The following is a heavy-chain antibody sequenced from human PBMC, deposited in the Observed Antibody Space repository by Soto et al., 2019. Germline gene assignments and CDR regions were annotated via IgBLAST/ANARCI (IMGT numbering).Heavy chain of an antibody. V-gene: IGHV1-58*01. D-gene: IGHD3-3*01. CDR3: AAGRDYDFWSGYLGNWFDP. CDR1: GFTFTSSA. CDR2: IVVGSGNT. J-gene: IGHJ5*02. Sequence: ASVKVSCKASGFTFTSSAVQWVRQARGQRLEWIGWIVVGSGNTNYAQKFQERVTITRDMSTSTAYMELSSLRSEDTAVYYCAAGRDYDFWSGYLGNWFDPWGQGTLVTVPQ.